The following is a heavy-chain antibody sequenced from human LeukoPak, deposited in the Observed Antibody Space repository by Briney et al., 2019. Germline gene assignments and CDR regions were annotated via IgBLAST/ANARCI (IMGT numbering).Heavy chain of an antibody. Sequence: SETLSLTCTVSGGSIGSTNYYWGWVRQPPGKGREWIGTVYYNGATQYNPSLKSRLTISIATSKNHFYLRLSSVTAADTAVYYCVIENRCTGSGFRVGPSDYWGQGTMVAVSS. CDR2: VYYNGAT. CDR1: GGSIGSTNYY. D-gene: IGHD2-8*02. CDR3: VIENRCTGSGFRVGPSDY. V-gene: IGHV4-39*02. J-gene: IGHJ4*02.